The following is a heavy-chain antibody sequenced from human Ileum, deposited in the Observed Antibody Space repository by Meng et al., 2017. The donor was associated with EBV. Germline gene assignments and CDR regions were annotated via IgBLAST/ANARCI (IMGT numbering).Heavy chain of an antibody. D-gene: IGHD4-23*01. CDR3: ARAHPVVYFFDY. Sequence: QLQLQESGSGLVKPSQTLSLPCAVSGGSISSGGHSWSWIRQPPGKGLEWIGDIQHSGSTYYNPSLKSRVTISVDRSRNQFSLKLSSVTAADTAVYYCARAHPVVYFFDYWGQGTLVTVSS. V-gene: IGHV4-30-2*01. J-gene: IGHJ4*02. CDR2: IQHSGST. CDR1: GGSISSGGHS.